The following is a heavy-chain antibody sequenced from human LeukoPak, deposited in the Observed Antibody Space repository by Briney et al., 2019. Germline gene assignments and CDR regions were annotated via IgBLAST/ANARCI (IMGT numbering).Heavy chain of an antibody. CDR1: GGSISSSSYY. J-gene: IGHJ6*03. D-gene: IGHD1-26*01. CDR3: ARDPYSGSYSVGYYYYYMDV. V-gene: IGHV3-11*04. CDR2: ISGSGGST. Sequence: PSETLSLTCTVSGGSISSSSYYLGWIRQPPGKGLEWVSAISGSGGSTYYADSVKGRFTISRDNAKNSLYLEMHSLRAEDTAVYYCARDPYSGSYSVGYYYYYMDVWGKGTTVTVSS.